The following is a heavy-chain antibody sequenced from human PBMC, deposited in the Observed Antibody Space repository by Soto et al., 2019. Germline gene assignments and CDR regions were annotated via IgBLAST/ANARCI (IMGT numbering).Heavy chain of an antibody. D-gene: IGHD4-17*01. CDR2: ISGSGGST. CDR3: AKDKGWDYGDYMDSYFDP. Sequence: EVQLLESGGGLVQPGGSLRLSCGASGFTFNNYAMSWVRQAPGKGLEWVSAISGSGGSTYYADSVKGRFTISRDNSKNTLYLQMNSLRAEDTAAYYCAKDKGWDYGDYMDSYFDPWGQGTLVTVSS. V-gene: IGHV3-23*01. CDR1: GFTFNNYA. J-gene: IGHJ4*02.